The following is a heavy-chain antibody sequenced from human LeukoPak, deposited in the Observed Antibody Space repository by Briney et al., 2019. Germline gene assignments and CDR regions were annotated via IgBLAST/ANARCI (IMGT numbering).Heavy chain of an antibody. V-gene: IGHV3-30-3*01. CDR2: ISYDGSNK. Sequence: GGSLRLSCAASGFTFSSYAMHWVRQAPGKGLEWVAVISYDGSNKYYADSVKGRFTISRVNSKNTLYLQMNSLRAEDTAVYYCARDKLPPYYYYGMDVWGQGTTVTVSS. D-gene: IGHD1-7*01. CDR3: ARDKLPPYYYYGMDV. J-gene: IGHJ6*02. CDR1: GFTFSSYA.